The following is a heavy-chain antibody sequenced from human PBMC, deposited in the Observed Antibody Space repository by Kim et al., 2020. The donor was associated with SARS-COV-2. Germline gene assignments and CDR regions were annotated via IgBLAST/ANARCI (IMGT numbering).Heavy chain of an antibody. CDR3: AKLVTYYGDYNGVDY. CDR1: GFTFSSYA. CDR2: ISGSGGST. V-gene: IGHV3-23*01. J-gene: IGHJ4*02. Sequence: GGSLRLSCAASGFTFSSYAMSWVRQAPGKGLEWVSAISGSGGSTYYADSVKGRFTISRDNSKNTLYLQMNSLRAEDTAVYYCAKLVTYYGDYNGVDYWGQGTLVTVSS. D-gene: IGHD4-17*01.